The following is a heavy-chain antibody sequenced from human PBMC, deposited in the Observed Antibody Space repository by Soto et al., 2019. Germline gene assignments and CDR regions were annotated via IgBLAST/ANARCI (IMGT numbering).Heavy chain of an antibody. J-gene: IGHJ4*02. D-gene: IGHD5-18*01. V-gene: IGHV4-39*01. CDR1: GGSISSSSYY. CDR3: ARHGNNSYGYFDY. CDR2: IYYSGST. Sequence: QLQLQESGPGLVKPSETLSLTCTVSGGSISSSSYYWGWIRQPPGKGLEWIGSIYYSGSTYYNPSLKSRVTISVDTSKNQFSLKLSSVTAADTAVYYCARHGNNSYGYFDYWGQGTLVTVSS.